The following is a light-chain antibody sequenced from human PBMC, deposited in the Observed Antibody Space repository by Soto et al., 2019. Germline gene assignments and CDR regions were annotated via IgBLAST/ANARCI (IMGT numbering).Light chain of an antibody. Sequence: EIELTQSPSTLSLSPGERATLSCRASQRVSSYLAWYQQKPGQAPRLLIYAASNRATGIPARFSGSGSGTDFTLTISILEPEDSAVYYCQQRSNGPYTFGQGTKLEIK. CDR3: QQRSNGPYT. CDR1: QRVSSY. V-gene: IGKV3-11*01. CDR2: AAS. J-gene: IGKJ2*01.